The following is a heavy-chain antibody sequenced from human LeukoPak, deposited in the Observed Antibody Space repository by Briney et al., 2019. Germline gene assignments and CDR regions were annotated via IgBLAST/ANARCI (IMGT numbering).Heavy chain of an antibody. D-gene: IGHD6-19*01. V-gene: IGHV3-23*01. CDR1: GFTFSNDW. CDR2: ISYTGGGT. CDR3: AKHSGRFYYYGMDV. J-gene: IGHJ6*02. Sequence: PGGSLRLSCAASGFTFSNDWMNWVRQAPGKGLEWVSGISYTGGGTYYADSVKGRFTISRDNSKNTLYLQMNSLRAADTAVYYCAKHSGRFYYYGMDVWGQGTAVTVSS.